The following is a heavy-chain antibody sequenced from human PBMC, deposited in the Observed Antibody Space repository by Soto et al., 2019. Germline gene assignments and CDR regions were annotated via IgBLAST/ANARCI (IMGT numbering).Heavy chain of an antibody. V-gene: IGHV4-31*03. CDR3: AILGSGLRRNAFDI. D-gene: IGHD3-10*01. J-gene: IGHJ3*02. CDR1: GGSISSGGYY. CDR2: IYYSGST. Sequence: QVQLQESGPGLVKPSQTLSLTCTVSGGSISSGGYYWSWIRQHPGKGLEWIGYIYYSGSTYYNPSLMSRVTISVDTSKNQFSLKLSYVTAADTAVYYCAILGSGLRRNAFDIWGQGTMVTVSS.